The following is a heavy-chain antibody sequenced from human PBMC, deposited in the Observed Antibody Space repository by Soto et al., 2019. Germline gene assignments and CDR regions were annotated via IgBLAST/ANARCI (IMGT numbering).Heavy chain of an antibody. Sequence: QVQLVESGGGVVQPGRSLRLSCAASGFTFSSYGMHWVRQAPGKGLVWVAVIWYDGSNKYYADSVKGRFTISRDNSKNTLYLQMNSLRAEDTAVYYCARGYGDYGLDYWGQGTLVTVSS. V-gene: IGHV3-33*01. CDR3: ARGYGDYGLDY. J-gene: IGHJ4*02. CDR2: IWYDGSNK. CDR1: GFTFSSYG. D-gene: IGHD4-17*01.